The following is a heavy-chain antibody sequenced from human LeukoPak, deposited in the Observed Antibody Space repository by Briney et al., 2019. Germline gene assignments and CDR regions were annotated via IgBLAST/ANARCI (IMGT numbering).Heavy chain of an antibody. V-gene: IGHV4-34*01. CDR2: INHSGST. J-gene: IGHJ4*02. CDR1: GGSFSGYY. Sequence: KPSETLSLTCAVYGGSFSGYYWSWIRQPPGKGLEWIGEINHSGSTNYNPSLKSRVTIPVDTSKNQFSLKLSSVTAADTAVYYCARRPTSYCSGGSCSSYYFDYWGQGTLVTVSS. CDR3: ARRPTSYCSGGSCSSYYFDY. D-gene: IGHD2-15*01.